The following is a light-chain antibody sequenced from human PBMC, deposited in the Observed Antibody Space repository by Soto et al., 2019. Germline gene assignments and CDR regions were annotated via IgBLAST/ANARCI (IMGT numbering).Light chain of an antibody. CDR3: QQTSSFPRT. CDR2: AVS. J-gene: IGKJ5*01. CDR1: QGLGRW. V-gene: IGKV1-12*01. Sequence: DIQMTQSPSSVSASVGDRVTINCRASQGLGRWLAWYQQIPGRAPKLLIYAVSTLQNGVPSRFNGSGSGTDFTLTISSLQPEDFAIYYCQQTSSFPRTFGQGTRLEIK.